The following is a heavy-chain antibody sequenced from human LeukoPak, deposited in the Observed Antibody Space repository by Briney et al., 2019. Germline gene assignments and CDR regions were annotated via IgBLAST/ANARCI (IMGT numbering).Heavy chain of an antibody. CDR3: ARAGLGSMAAILLGP. D-gene: IGHD3/OR15-3a*01. CDR2: INHSGST. J-gene: IGHJ5*02. V-gene: IGHV4-34*01. CDR1: GGSFSGYY. Sequence: SETLSLTCAVHGGSFSGYYWSWIRQPPGKGLEWIGEINHSGSTNYNPSLKSRVTISVDTSKNQFSLKLSSVTAADTAVYYCARAGLGSMAAILLGPWGQGTLVTVSS.